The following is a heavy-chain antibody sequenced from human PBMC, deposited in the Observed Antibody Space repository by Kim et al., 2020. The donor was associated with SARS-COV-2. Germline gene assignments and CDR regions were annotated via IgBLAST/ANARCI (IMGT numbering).Heavy chain of an antibody. CDR1: GFTFSTYA. V-gene: IGHV3-23*01. Sequence: GGSLRLSCAASGFTFSTYAMTWVRQAPGKGLEWVSGISGSGGTTYYADSVKGRFTISRDNSKNTVYLQMNSLRAEDTAVYYCAKSQIGYYFYYYGMDVWGQGTTVTVSS. CDR3: AKSQIGYYFYYYGMDV. CDR2: ISGSGGTT. J-gene: IGHJ6*02. D-gene: IGHD3-10*01.